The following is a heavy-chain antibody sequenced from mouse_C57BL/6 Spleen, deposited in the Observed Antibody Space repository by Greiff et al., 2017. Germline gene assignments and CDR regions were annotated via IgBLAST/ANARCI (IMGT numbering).Heavy chain of an antibody. J-gene: IGHJ1*03. V-gene: IGHV1-55*01. CDR3: ARGHYYGSSWYFDV. CDR1: GYTFTSYW. Sequence: QVQLQQPGAELVKPGASVKMSCKASGYTFTSYWITWVKQRPGQGLEWIGDIYPGSGSTNYNEKFKSKATLTVDTSSSTAYMQLSSLTSEDSAVYYCARGHYYGSSWYFDVWGTGTTLTVSS. D-gene: IGHD1-1*01. CDR2: IYPGSGST.